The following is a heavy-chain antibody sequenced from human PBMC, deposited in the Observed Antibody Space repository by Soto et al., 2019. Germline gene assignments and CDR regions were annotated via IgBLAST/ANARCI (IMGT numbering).Heavy chain of an antibody. CDR3: ASVRAAVFSQSLDY. J-gene: IGHJ4*02. Sequence: QVQLQESGPGLVKPSQTLSLTCTVSGGSISSGGYYWSWIRQHPGKGLEWIGYIYYSGSTYYNPSLKVGVAISVAPSKTQFPLKLSSVTAADPAVYSFASVRAAVFSQSLDYGGQGTLVTVSS. CDR2: IYYSGST. D-gene: IGHD3-16*01. V-gene: IGHV4-31*03. CDR1: GGSISSGGYY.